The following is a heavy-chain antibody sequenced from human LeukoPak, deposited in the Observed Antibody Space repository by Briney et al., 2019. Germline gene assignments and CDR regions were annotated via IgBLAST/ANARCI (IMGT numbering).Heavy chain of an antibody. J-gene: IGHJ4*02. V-gene: IGHV3-48*04. CDR1: GFTFISYA. CDR2: SADGSATK. D-gene: IGHD3-16*01. Sequence: PGGSLRLPCVASGFTFISYAMNWVRQAPGKGLEWISYSADGSATKYYADSVKGRFIISRDNAKKSLYLRMNSLRAEDTAVYYCARRSFEGFDYWGQGTLVTVSS. CDR3: ARRSFEGFDY.